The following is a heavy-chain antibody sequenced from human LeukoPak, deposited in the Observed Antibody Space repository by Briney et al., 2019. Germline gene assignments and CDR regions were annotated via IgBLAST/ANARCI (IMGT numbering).Heavy chain of an antibody. CDR2: IKGDGSEK. J-gene: IGHJ5*02. CDR3: ARDEYRSRWLHP. D-gene: IGHD5-24*01. Sequence: GWALRLSCPASLFTFSRYWMRWVRLAPGKGLDGVANIKGDGSEKWFADSVKGRFTISRDNAQNSVHLQMNSLRAEDTAVYHCARDEYRSRWLHPWGQGTLVSVTS. V-gene: IGHV3-7*01. CDR1: LFTFSRYW.